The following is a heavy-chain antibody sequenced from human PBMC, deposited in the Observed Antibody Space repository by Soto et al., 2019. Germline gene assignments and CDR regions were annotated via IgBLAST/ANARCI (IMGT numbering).Heavy chain of an antibody. Sequence: QVQLVQSGAEVKKPGSSVKVSCKASGDTFSSYAISWVRQAPGQGLEWMGGIIPIFGTANYAQKFQGRVTITADESTSTDYMELSSLRSEDTAVYNCAIGYCSGGSCYRYYYYYYGMDVWGQGTTVTVSS. CDR3: AIGYCSGGSCYRYYYYYYGMDV. V-gene: IGHV1-69*01. CDR2: IIPIFGTA. J-gene: IGHJ6*02. CDR1: GDTFSSYA. D-gene: IGHD2-15*01.